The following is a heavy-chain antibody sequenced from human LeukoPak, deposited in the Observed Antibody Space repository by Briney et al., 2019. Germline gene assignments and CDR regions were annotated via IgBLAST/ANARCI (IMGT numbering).Heavy chain of an antibody. CDR2: IYHSGST. Sequence: PSETLSLTCAVSGGSISSSNWWSWVRQPPGKGLAWIGEIYHSGSTNYNPSLKSRVTISVDKSRNQFSLKLSSVTAAGTAVYYCAGRRFSAGGLYYWGQGTLVTVPS. J-gene: IGHJ4*02. CDR1: GGSISSSNW. D-gene: IGHD3-3*01. V-gene: IGHV4-4*02. CDR3: AGRRFSAGGLYY.